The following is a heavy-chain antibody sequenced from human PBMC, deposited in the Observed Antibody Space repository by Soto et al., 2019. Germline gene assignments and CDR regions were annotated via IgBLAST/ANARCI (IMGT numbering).Heavy chain of an antibody. V-gene: IGHV4-4*02. D-gene: IGHD5-18*01. CDR1: GVSIGSHDW. CDR2: SHQSGNT. Sequence: QVQLQESGPGLVKPSGTLSLTCAVSGVSIGSHDWWTWVRQPPEEGLEWIGESHQSGNTNYNSSLESRVPISLDKSKNPFSLQLSSVTVADTAVYYCATRDTGRVYWGQGTLVTVSS. CDR3: ATRDTGRVY. J-gene: IGHJ4*02.